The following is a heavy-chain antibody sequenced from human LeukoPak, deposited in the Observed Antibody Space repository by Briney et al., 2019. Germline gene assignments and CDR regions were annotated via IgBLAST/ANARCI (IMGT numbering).Heavy chain of an antibody. CDR2: INPNSGGT. Sequence: GASVKVSCKASGYTFTGYYMHWVRQAPGQGLEWMGWINPNSGGTNYAQKVQGRVTMTTDTSTSTAYMELRRLRSDDTAVYYCVRDGGVLFGEFPFDYWGQGTLVTVSS. J-gene: IGHJ4*02. V-gene: IGHV1-2*02. CDR1: GYTFTGYY. CDR3: VRDGGVLFGEFPFDY. D-gene: IGHD3-10*01.